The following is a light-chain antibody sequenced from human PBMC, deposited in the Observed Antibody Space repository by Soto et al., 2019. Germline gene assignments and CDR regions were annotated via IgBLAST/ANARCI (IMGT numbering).Light chain of an antibody. V-gene: IGLV2-14*01. CDR3: SSYAGSSNV. Sequence: QSALTQPASVSGSHGQSITISCTGTSSDVGGYNYVSWYQQHPGKAPKLIIYEVNNRPSGVSNRFSGSKSGSTASLTISGLQAEDEADYYCSSYAGSSNVFGTGTKLTVL. CDR2: EVN. CDR1: SSDVGGYNY. J-gene: IGLJ1*01.